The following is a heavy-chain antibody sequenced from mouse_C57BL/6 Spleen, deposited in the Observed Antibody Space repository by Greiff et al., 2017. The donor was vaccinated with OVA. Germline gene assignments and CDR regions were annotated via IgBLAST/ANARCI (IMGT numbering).Heavy chain of an antibody. CDR2: IHPNSGST. Sequence: QVQLKQPGAELVKPGASVKLSCKASGYTFTSYWMHWVKQRPGQGLEWIGMIHPNSGSTNYNEKFKSKATLTVDKSSSTAYMQLSSLTSEDSAVYYCARSMNDYDPFADWGQGTLVTVSA. J-gene: IGHJ3*01. CDR1: GYTFTSYW. V-gene: IGHV1-64*01. CDR3: ARSMNDYDPFAD. D-gene: IGHD2-4*01.